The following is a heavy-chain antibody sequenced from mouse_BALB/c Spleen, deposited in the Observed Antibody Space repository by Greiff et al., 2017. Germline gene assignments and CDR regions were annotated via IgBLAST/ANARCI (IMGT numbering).Heavy chain of an antibody. D-gene: IGHD2-4*01. CDR2: IYPSDSYT. CDR1: GYTFTSYW. V-gene: IGHV1-69*02. J-gene: IGHJ1*01. Sequence: QVQLPQPGAELVRPGASVKLSCKASGYTFTSYWINWVKQRPGQGLEWIGNIYPSDSYTNYNQKFKDKATLTVDKSSSTAYMQLSSPTSEDSAVYYCTRGLRRDWYFDVWGAGTTVTVSS. CDR3: TRGLRRDWYFDV.